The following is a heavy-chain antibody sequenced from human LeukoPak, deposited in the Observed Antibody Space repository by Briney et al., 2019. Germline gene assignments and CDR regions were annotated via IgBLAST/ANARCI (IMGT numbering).Heavy chain of an antibody. Sequence: GGSLRLSCAASGFAVSSNYMSWVRQAPGKGLEWVSVIYSGGGTYYADSVKGRFTISRDNSKNTLYLQMNSLSAEDTAVYYCARGRTAMNGNYFDYWGQGTLVTVSS. CDR2: IYSGGGT. CDR3: ARGRTAMNGNYFDY. D-gene: IGHD5-18*01. J-gene: IGHJ4*02. V-gene: IGHV3-53*01. CDR1: GFAVSSNY.